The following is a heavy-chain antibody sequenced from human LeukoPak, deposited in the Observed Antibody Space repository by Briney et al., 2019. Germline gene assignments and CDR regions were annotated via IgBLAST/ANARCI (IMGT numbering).Heavy chain of an antibody. D-gene: IGHD6-13*01. V-gene: IGHV4-59*01. Sequence: PSETLSLTCTVSGGSITSDHWNWIRQPPGKGLEWIGCIYYSGRTYYNPSLKSRVTISVDMSKNQFSLRLTSVTAADTAVYYCARGSSSSFNFDLWGRGTLVTVSS. CDR3: ARGSSSSFNFDL. J-gene: IGHJ2*01. CDR2: IYYSGRT. CDR1: GGSITSDH.